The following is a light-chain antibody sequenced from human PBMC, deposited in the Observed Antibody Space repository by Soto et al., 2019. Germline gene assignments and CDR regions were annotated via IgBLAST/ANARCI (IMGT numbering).Light chain of an antibody. Sequence: QSVLTQPPSASGTPGQRVTISCSGSSSNIGSNYVYWYQQLPGTAPKLHIYRNNQRPSGVPDRFSGSKSGTSASLAISGLRSEDEADYYCAAWDDSLSGLVFGTGTKVTVL. CDR2: RNN. CDR3: AAWDDSLSGLV. CDR1: SSNIGSNY. J-gene: IGLJ1*01. V-gene: IGLV1-47*01.